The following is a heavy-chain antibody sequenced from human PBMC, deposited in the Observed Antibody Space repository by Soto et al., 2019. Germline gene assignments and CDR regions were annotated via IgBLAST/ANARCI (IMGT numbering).Heavy chain of an antibody. CDR1: CGSISSGGYY. V-gene: IGHV4-31*03. CDR3: VRELTGNWFDP. J-gene: IGHJ5*02. Sequence: SETLSLTCTVSCGSISSGGYYWSWIRQHPGKGLEWIGYIYYSGSTYYNPSLKSRVTISVDTSKNQFSLKLSSVTAADTAVYYCVRELTGNWFDPCGSGTLVTVPS. D-gene: IGHD3-10*01. CDR2: IYYSGST.